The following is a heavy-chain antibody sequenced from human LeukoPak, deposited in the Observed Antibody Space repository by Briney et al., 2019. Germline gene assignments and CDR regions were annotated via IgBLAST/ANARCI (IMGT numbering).Heavy chain of an antibody. J-gene: IGHJ4*02. CDR2: ISGSGGST. V-gene: IGHV3-23*01. Sequence: GGSLRLSCTGSGFTFSTYTMNWVRQAPGKGLEWVSAISGSGGSTYYADSVKGRFTISRDNSKNTLYLHMNSLRAEDTAVYYCAREGKRWLQYRPFDYWGQGTLVTVSS. CDR1: GFTFSTYT. D-gene: IGHD5-24*01. CDR3: AREGKRWLQYRPFDY.